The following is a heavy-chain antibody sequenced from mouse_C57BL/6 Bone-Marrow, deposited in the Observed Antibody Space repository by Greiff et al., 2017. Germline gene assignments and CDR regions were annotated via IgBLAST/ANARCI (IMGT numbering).Heavy chain of an antibody. CDR3: ASSYYSNYGGAMDY. J-gene: IGHJ4*01. D-gene: IGHD2-5*01. CDR2: INPSGGYT. Sequence: QVQLQQSGADLAKPGASVKLSCKASGYTFTSYWMHWVKQRPGQGLEWIGYINPSGGYTKYNQKFKDKATLTADKSSSTAYMQLSSLTYEDSAVYYGASSYYSNYGGAMDYWGQGTSVTVSS. CDR1: GYTFTSYW. V-gene: IGHV1-7*01.